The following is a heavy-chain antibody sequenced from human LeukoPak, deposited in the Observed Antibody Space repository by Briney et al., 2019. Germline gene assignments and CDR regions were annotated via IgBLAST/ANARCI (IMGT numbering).Heavy chain of an antibody. D-gene: IGHD6-13*01. J-gene: IGHJ5*02. Sequence: SETLSLTCTVSGGSISSYYWSWIRQPPGKGLEWIGYIYYSGSTNYNPSLKSRVTISVDTSKNQFSLKLSSVTAADTAVYYCARRLLAAESHWFDPWGQGTLVTVSS. V-gene: IGHV4-59*08. CDR3: ARRLLAAESHWFDP. CDR1: GGSISSYY. CDR2: IYYSGST.